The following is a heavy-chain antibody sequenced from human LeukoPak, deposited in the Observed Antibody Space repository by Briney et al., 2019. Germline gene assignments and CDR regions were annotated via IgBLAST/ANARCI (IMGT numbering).Heavy chain of an antibody. CDR2: MSYSGST. V-gene: IGHV4-59*02. CDR1: GDSVTNYY. J-gene: IGHJ6*01. Sequence: SETLSLTCTVSGDSVTNYYWSWIRQSPGRGLEWIAYMSYSGSTNYNPSLMSRVTISVDRSKNQFSLKLSSVTAADTAVYYCARAPPFNSGSYY. CDR3: ARAPPFNSGSYY. D-gene: IGHD1-26*01.